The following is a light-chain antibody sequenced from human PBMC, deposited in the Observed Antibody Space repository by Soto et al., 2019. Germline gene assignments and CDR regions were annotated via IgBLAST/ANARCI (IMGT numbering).Light chain of an antibody. Sequence: QSALTQPASVSGSPGQSITISCTGTSSDVGSCNCVSWYQQHPGKAPTLMIYEVNKWPSGISNRFSGSKSGNTASLTISGLQAEDEADYYCCSSVGSPNGVFGGGTKVTVL. V-gene: IGLV2-23*02. CDR3: CSSVGSPNGV. CDR2: EVN. J-gene: IGLJ3*02. CDR1: SSDVGSCNC.